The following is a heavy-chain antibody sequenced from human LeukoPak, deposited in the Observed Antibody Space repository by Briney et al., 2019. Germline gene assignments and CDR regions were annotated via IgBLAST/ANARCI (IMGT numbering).Heavy chain of an antibody. V-gene: IGHV3-20*01. J-gene: IGHJ4*02. D-gene: IGHD5-18*01. CDR2: INWNGGST. CDR3: ARDRPDTAMALHDY. Sequence: GGSLRLSCAASGFTFDDYGMSWVRQAPGKGLEWVSGINWNGGSTGYADSVKGRFTISRDNAKNSLYLQINSLRAEDTALYHCARDRPDTAMALHDYWGQGTLVTVSS. CDR1: GFTFDDYG.